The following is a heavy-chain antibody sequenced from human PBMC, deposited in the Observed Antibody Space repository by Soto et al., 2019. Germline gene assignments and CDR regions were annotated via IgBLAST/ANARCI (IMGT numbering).Heavy chain of an antibody. D-gene: IGHD3-10*01. CDR1: GYTFTSYA. Sequence: ASVKVSCKASGYTFTSYAMHWVRQAPGQSLEWMGWINAGNGNTKYSQKFQGRVTITRDTSASTAYMELSSLRSEDTAVYYCARLVLLWFGESPNWFEPWGQGTLVTVSS. V-gene: IGHV1-3*01. CDR2: INAGNGNT. CDR3: ARLVLLWFGESPNWFEP. J-gene: IGHJ5*02.